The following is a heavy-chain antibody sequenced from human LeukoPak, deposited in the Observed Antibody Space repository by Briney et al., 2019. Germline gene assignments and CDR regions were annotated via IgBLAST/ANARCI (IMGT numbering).Heavy chain of an antibody. CDR1: GYTFTSYY. CDR2: INPDSGTT. V-gene: IGHV1-46*01. J-gene: IGHJ4*02. Sequence: ASVKVSCKTSGYTFTSYYMHWVRQAPGQGLEWMGIINPDSGTTSYAQKFQGRVTMTRDTSTSTVYMELSSLRSEGTAVYYCARDQEGFDYWGQGTLVTVSS. CDR3: ARDQEGFDY.